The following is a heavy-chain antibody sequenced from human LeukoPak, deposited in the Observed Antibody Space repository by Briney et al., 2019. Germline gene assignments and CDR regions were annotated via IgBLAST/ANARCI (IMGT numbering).Heavy chain of an antibody. Sequence: SETLSLTCTVSGGSISSYYWSWIRQPPGKGLEWIGYIYYSGSTYYNPSLKSRVTISVDTSKNQFSLKLSSVTAADTAVYYCAREVGATKVHDYWGQGTLVTVSS. CDR2: IYYSGST. CDR3: AREVGATKVHDY. CDR1: GGSISSYY. D-gene: IGHD1-26*01. J-gene: IGHJ4*02. V-gene: IGHV4-59*01.